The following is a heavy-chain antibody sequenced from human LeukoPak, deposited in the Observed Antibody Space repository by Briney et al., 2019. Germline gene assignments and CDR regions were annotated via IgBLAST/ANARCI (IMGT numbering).Heavy chain of an antibody. J-gene: IGHJ4*02. V-gene: IGHV3-53*01. D-gene: IGHD3-10*01. CDR3: ASSPPLSRGLLWLGESPFDY. CDR2: IYSGGST. Sequence: GGSLRLSCAASGFTVSSNYMSWVRQAPGKGLEWVSVIYSGGSTYYADSVKGRFTISRDNSKNTLYLQMNSLRAEDTAVYYCASSPPLSRGLLWLGESPFDYWGQGTLVTVSS. CDR1: GFTVSSNY.